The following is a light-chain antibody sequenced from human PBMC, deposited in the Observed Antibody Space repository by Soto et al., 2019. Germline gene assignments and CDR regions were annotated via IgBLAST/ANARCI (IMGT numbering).Light chain of an antibody. CDR1: QQISSSY. CDR2: AAS. Sequence: EIEWTPSPCTWPLSPGPRPSLRCTARQQISSSYLAWHQQKPGTAPRLLIYAASGMAGGIPDRFSGSGSGTDFTLSISRLEPDDVAFYYRQQYGASPTFGRGTKVDIK. V-gene: IGKV3-20*01. J-gene: IGKJ4*01. CDR3: QQYGASPT.